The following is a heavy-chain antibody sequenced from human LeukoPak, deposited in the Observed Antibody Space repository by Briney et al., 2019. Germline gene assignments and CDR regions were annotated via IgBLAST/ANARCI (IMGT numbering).Heavy chain of an antibody. Sequence: LPGGSLRLSCAASGFTFSSYDMHWVRQATGKGLEWVSAIGTAGATYYPGSVKGRLTISRENAKNSLYLQMNSLRAGDTAVYYCARAGHYYDSSGYPGDAFDIWGQGTMVTVSS. V-gene: IGHV3-13*01. J-gene: IGHJ3*02. CDR1: GFTFSSYD. CDR3: ARAGHYYDSSGYPGDAFDI. CDR2: IGTAGAT. D-gene: IGHD3-22*01.